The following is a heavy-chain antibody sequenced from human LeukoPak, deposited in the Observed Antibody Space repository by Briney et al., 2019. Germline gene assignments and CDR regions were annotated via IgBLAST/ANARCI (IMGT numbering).Heavy chain of an antibody. D-gene: IGHD6-19*01. J-gene: IGHJ5*02. Sequence: SVEVSCKASGGTFSSYAISWVRQAPGQGLEWMGGIIPIFGTANYAQKFQGRVTITADESTSTAYMELSSLRSEDTAVYYCARVAAVAGNSWFDPWGQGTLVTVSS. CDR3: ARVAAVAGNSWFDP. CDR1: GGTFSSYA. CDR2: IIPIFGTA. V-gene: IGHV1-69*13.